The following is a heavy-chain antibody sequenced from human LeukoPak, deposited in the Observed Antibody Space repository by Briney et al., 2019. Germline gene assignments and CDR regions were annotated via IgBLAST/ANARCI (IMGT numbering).Heavy chain of an antibody. CDR1: GYTFTSYY. Sequence: ASVKVSCKASGYTFTSYYMHWVRQAPGQGLEWMGIINPSGGSTSYAQKFQGRVTMTRDTSTSTVYMELSSLRSEDTAVYYCATDYSNYAYYYYYYGMDVWGQGTTVTVSS. J-gene: IGHJ6*02. CDR3: ATDYSNYAYYYYYYGMDV. V-gene: IGHV1-46*01. CDR2: INPSGGST. D-gene: IGHD4-11*01.